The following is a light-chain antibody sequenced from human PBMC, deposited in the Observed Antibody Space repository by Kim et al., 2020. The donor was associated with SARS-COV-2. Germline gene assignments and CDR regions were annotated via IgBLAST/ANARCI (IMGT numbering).Light chain of an antibody. J-gene: IGLJ1*01. CDR1: SSNIGITH. Sequence: GQKVTISCSGSSSNIGITHVSRYQQIPGTAPQLLIYDNNKRPSGIPDRFSGSKSGTSATLGLTDLQTGDEADYYCGTWDNSLINCVFGTGTKVTVL. V-gene: IGLV1-51*01. CDR3: GTWDNSLINCV. CDR2: DNN.